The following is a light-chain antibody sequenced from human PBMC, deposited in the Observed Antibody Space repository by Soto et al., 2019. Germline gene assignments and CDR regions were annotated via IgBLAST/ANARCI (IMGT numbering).Light chain of an antibody. CDR3: SSYTSSSIVI. J-gene: IGLJ2*01. CDR2: DVS. V-gene: IGLV2-14*01. Sequence: QSALTQPASVSGSPGQSITISCTGTSSDVGSYNYVSWYQQHPGKAPKVMIYDVSSRPSGVSNRFSGSKYGNTASLTISGLQAEDEADYYCSSYTSSSIVIFGGGTKLTVL. CDR1: SSDVGSYNY.